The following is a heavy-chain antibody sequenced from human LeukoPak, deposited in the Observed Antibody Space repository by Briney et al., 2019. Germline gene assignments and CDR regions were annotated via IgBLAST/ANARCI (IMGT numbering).Heavy chain of an antibody. D-gene: IGHD2-8*02. V-gene: IGHV4-34*01. CDR2: INHSGST. J-gene: IGHJ4*02. CDR3: AAVGSRTGAFDY. Sequence: PSETLSLTCAVYGGSFSGYYWSWIRQPPGKGLEWIGEINHSGSTNYNPSLKSRVTISVDTSKNQFSLKLSSVTAADTAVYYCAAVGSRTGAFDYWGQGTLVTVSS. CDR1: GGSFSGYY.